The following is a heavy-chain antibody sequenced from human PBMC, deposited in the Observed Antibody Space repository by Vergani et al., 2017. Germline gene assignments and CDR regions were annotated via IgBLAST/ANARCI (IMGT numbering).Heavy chain of an antibody. Sequence: QVQLVQSGAEVKKPGASVKVSCKASGYTFTGYYMHWVRQAPGQGLEWMGWINPNSGGTNYAQKFQGRVTMTRDTSISTAYMELSRLRSDDTAVYYCAREATVLVVYATARVFDIWGRGTLVTVSS. J-gene: IGHJ2*01. D-gene: IGHD2-8*01. CDR2: INPNSGGT. CDR1: GYTFTGYY. V-gene: IGHV1-2*02. CDR3: AREATVLVVYATARVFDI.